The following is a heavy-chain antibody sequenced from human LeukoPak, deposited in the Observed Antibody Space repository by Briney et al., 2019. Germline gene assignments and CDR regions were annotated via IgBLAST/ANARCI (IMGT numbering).Heavy chain of an antibody. CDR3: ARDSGYSYGAFDP. CDR2: ISSSGSTI. V-gene: IGHV3-11*04. J-gene: IGHJ5*02. D-gene: IGHD5-18*01. Sequence: GVSLRLSCAASGFTFSDYYMSWIRQAPGKGLEWVSYISSSGSTIYYADSVKGRFTISRENAKNSLYLQMNSLRAEDTAVYYCARDSGYSYGAFDPWGQGTLVTVSS. CDR1: GFTFSDYY.